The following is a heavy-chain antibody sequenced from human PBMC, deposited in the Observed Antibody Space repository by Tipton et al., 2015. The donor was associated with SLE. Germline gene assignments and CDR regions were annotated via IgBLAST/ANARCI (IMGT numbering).Heavy chain of an antibody. J-gene: IGHJ3*02. V-gene: IGHV4-59*02. CDR3: ARFKGSNDFDSFDI. CDR2: VYGTGNT. D-gene: IGHD1-1*01. Sequence: TLSLTCTVSGASVRNHYWSWIRQSPGKGLEWIGYVYGTGNTDYNPSLKSRVTLSVDTSKNQFSLQLTSVTAADTAVYYCARFKGSNDFDSFDIWGQGTMVTVSS. CDR1: GASVRNHY.